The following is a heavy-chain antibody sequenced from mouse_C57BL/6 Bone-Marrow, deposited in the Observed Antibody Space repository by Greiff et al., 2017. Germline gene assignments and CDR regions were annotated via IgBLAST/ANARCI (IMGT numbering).Heavy chain of an antibody. D-gene: IGHD4-1*01. CDR3: ARLGAQDFYYAMDY. CDR1: EYEFPSHD. CDR2: INSDGGST. J-gene: IGHJ4*01. V-gene: IGHV5-2*01. Sequence: EVKLVESGGGLVQPGESLKLSCESNEYEFPSHDMSWVRKTPAKRLELVAAINSDGGSTYYPDTMERRFIISRDNTKKTLYLQRSSLRSEDTALYYCARLGAQDFYYAMDYWGQGTSVTVSS.